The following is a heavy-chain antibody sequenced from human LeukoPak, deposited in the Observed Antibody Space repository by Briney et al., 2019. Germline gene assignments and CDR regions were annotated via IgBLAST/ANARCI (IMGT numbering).Heavy chain of an antibody. D-gene: IGHD4/OR15-4a*01. CDR2: ISSSSSYI. V-gene: IGHV3-21*01. CDR3: ARGASRADY. CDR1: GFTFRSYN. Sequence: TGGSLRLSCAASGFTFRSYNMNWARQAPGKRPEWVSSISSSSSYIYYADSVKGRFTISRDNAKNSLYLQMNSLRAEDTALYYCARGASRADYWGQGTLVTVSS. J-gene: IGHJ4*02.